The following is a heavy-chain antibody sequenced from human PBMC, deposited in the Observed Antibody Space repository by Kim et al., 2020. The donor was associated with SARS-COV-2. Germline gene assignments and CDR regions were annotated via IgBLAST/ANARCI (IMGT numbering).Heavy chain of an antibody. V-gene: IGHV4-39*01. CDR3: ARHSITMVRGALRWFDP. D-gene: IGHD3-10*01. Sequence: SETLSLTCTVSGGSISSSSYYWGWIRQPPGKGLEWIGSIYYSGSTYYNPSLKSRVTISVDTSKNQFSLKLSSVTTADTAVYYCARHSITMVRGALRWFDPWGQGTLVTVSS. J-gene: IGHJ5*02. CDR2: IYYSGST. CDR1: GGSISSSSYY.